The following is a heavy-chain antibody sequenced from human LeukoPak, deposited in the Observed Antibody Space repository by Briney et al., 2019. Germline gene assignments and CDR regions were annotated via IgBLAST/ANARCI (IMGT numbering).Heavy chain of an antibody. CDR1: GGSIGSYY. V-gene: IGHV4-59*08. CDR3: ARQATLATAMLLWDY. D-gene: IGHD5-18*01. J-gene: IGHJ4*02. CDR2: IYYSGST. Sequence: SETLSLTCTVSGGSIGSYYWSWIRQPPGKGLEWIGYIYYSGSTNYNPSLKSRVTISVDTSKNQFSLKLSSVTAADTAVYYCARQATLATAMLLWDYWGQGTLVTVSS.